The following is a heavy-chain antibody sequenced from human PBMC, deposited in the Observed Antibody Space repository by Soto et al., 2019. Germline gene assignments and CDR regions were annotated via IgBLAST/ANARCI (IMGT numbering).Heavy chain of an antibody. CDR1: FGSFASNSSH. Sequence: SETLSLTCSVSFGSFASNSSHCGWLRQHPGKGLAWIGSLTYTVTTYYSPSLKSRVTISAGTAKEQFSLRLDSATAADTAVYYCARLVVVAPVADVWGQGALVT. V-gene: IGHV4-39*01. D-gene: IGHD2-15*01. CDR2: LTYTVTT. J-gene: IGHJ4*02. CDR3: ARLVVVAPVADV.